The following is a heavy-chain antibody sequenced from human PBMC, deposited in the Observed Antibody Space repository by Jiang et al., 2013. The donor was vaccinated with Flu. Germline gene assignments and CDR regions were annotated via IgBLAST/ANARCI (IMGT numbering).Heavy chain of an antibody. V-gene: IGHV4-39*01. D-gene: IGHD6-19*01. J-gene: IGHJ4*02. CDR1: DASISSSSCY. CDR3: ARHDLRGGLGY. Sequence: ETLSLTCIVSDASISSSSCYWGWIRQPPGKGLEWIGNIHYSGITYYNPSLKSRVTISVDTSKNQFSLKLSSVTAADTAVYYCARHDLRGGLGYWGQGTLVTVSS. CDR2: IHYSGIT.